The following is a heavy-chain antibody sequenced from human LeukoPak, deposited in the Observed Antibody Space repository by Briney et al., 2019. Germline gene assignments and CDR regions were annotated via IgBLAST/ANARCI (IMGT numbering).Heavy chain of an antibody. Sequence: ASVKVSCKASGYTFTSYDINWVRQATGQGLEWMGWMNPNSGNTGYAQKFQGRVTMTRNTSISTAYMELSSLRSEDTAVYYCARGRRGLRFLEWGKTRNAFDIWGQGTMVTVS. D-gene: IGHD3-3*01. CDR3: ARGRRGLRFLEWGKTRNAFDI. J-gene: IGHJ3*02. V-gene: IGHV1-8*01. CDR1: GYTFTSYD. CDR2: MNPNSGNT.